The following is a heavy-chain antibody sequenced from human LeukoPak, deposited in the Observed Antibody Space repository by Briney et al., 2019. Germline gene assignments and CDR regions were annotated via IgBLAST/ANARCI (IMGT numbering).Heavy chain of an antibody. CDR2: IYPSDSTT. V-gene: IGHV5-51*01. CDR1: GYTYTNYW. D-gene: IGHD2-2*01. J-gene: IGHJ4*02. CDR3: ARRYCSSFACFSPLDY. Sequence: GESLKISCKGSGYTYTNYWIGWVRPMPGKGLEWMGTIYPSDSTTRYSPSFQGQVTISADKSLSTAYLQWSSLKASDTGMYYCARRYCSSFACFSPLDYWGQGTLVTVSS.